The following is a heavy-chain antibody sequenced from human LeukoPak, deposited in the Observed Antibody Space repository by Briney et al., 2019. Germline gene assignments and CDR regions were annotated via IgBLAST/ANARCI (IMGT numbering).Heavy chain of an antibody. CDR3: ARVKYNWNHAYYYYYMDV. D-gene: IGHD1-20*01. Sequence: SETLSLTCTVSGGSISSYYWSWIRQPPGKGLEWIGYICYSGSTNYNPSLKSRVTISVDTSKNQFSLKLSSVTAADTAVYYCARVKYNWNHAYYYYYMDVWGKGTTVTVSS. CDR1: GGSISSYY. V-gene: IGHV4-59*01. CDR2: ICYSGST. J-gene: IGHJ6*03.